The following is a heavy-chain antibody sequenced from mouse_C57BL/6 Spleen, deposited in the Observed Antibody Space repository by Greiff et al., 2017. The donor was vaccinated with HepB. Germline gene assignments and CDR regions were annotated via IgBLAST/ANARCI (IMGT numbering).Heavy chain of an antibody. J-gene: IGHJ3*01. Sequence: QVQLQHSGPELVKPGASVKISCKASGYAFSSSWMNWVKQRPGKGLEWIGRIYPGDGDTNYNGKFKGKATLTADKSSSTAYMQLSSLTSEDSAVYFCARAGSSWFAYWGQGTLVTVSA. CDR1: GYAFSSSW. D-gene: IGHD1-1*01. CDR3: ARAGSSWFAY. V-gene: IGHV1-82*01. CDR2: IYPGDGDT.